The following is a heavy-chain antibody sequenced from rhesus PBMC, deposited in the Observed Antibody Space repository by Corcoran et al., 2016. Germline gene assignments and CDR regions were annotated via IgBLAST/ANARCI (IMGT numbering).Heavy chain of an antibody. CDR1: VYSLSGYY. D-gene: IGHD3-3*01. J-gene: IGHJ4*01. V-gene: IGHV4-165*02. CDR2: IGGSSGIT. CDR3: ARFTGYYPNFDY. Sequence: QVQLQESGPGLLKPSEPLSLPSAVLVYSLSGYYWYWLLHPPGKGLGGVGFIGGSSGITDYHPSLKSGVTFSTDTSKNQFSLKLSSVTAADTAVYYCARFTGYYPNFDYWGQGVLVTVSS.